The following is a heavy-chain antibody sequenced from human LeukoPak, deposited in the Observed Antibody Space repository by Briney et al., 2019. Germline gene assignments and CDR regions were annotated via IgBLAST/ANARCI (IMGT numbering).Heavy chain of an antibody. Sequence: SETPSLTCAVYGGSFSGYYWSWIRQPPGKGLEWIGEINHSGSTNYNPSLKSRVTISVDTSKNQFSLKLSSVTAADTAVYYCARGSRGYSSSWYEDYWGQGTLVTVSS. CDR1: GGSFSGYY. J-gene: IGHJ4*02. CDR3: ARGSRGYSSSWYEDY. V-gene: IGHV4-34*01. D-gene: IGHD6-13*01. CDR2: INHSGST.